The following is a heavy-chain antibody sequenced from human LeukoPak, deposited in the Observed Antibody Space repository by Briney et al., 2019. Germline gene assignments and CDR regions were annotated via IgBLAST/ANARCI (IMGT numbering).Heavy chain of an antibody. Sequence: PSETLSLTCAVYGGSFSGYYWSWIRQPPGKGLEWIGEINHSRSTNYNPSLRSRVTISVDTSKNQFSLKLSSVTAADTAVYYCATYIAAAGYNWFDPWGQGTLVTVSS. CDR1: GGSFSGYY. CDR3: ATYIAAAGYNWFDP. CDR2: INHSRST. D-gene: IGHD6-13*01. V-gene: IGHV4-34*01. J-gene: IGHJ5*02.